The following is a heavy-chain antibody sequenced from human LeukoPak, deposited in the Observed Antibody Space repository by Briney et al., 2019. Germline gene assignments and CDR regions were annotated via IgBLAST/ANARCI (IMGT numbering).Heavy chain of an antibody. D-gene: IGHD3-16*01. CDR2: ITHNGDDL. Sequence: GGSLRLSCAASGFTFSRYWMPWGRQSTGKGRERVANITHNGDDLNNVDSVEGRFTTYRDNAQNSLYLHMTSLTAEDTAVYYCARELRTFDTWGQGTPVTVSS. V-gene: IGHV3-7*01. J-gene: IGHJ4*02. CDR1: GFTFSRYW. CDR3: ARELRTFDT.